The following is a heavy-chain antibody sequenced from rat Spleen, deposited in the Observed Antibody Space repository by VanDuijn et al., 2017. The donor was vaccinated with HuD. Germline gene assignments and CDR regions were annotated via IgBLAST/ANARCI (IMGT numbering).Heavy chain of an antibody. CDR1: GFTFSDYD. CDR3: TTMSNWFVY. J-gene: IGHJ3*01. CDR2: IGHDGSPT. V-gene: IGHV5-20*01. Sequence: EVQLVESDRDLVQPGRSLKLSCAASGFTFSDYDMAWVRQAPTKGLDWVSSIGHDGSPTYYRDSVKGRFTISRDNAKSTLYLQMDSLRSEDTATYYCTTMSNWFVYWGQGTLVTVSS.